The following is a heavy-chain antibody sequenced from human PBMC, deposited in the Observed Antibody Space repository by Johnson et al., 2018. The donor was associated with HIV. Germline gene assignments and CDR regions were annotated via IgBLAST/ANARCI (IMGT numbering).Heavy chain of an antibody. J-gene: IGHJ3*02. Sequence: VQLVESGGGVVQPGGSLRLSCAASGFTFSSYAMHWVRQAPGKGLEWVSAISGSGGSTYYADSVKGRFTISRDNSKNTLYLQMNSLKTEDTAVYYCATGFGPAFEMWGQGTMVTVSS. CDR1: GFTFSSYA. D-gene: IGHD3-16*01. V-gene: IGHV3-23*04. CDR2: ISGSGGST. CDR3: ATGFGPAFEM.